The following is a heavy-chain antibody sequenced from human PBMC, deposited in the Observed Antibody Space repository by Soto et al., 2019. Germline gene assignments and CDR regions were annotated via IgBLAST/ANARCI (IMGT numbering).Heavy chain of an antibody. D-gene: IGHD3-10*01. Sequence: PSETLSPTCAVYGGSFSGYYWSCIRQPPGKGLEWIGEINHSGSTNYNPSLKSRVTISVDTSKNQFSLKLSSVTAADTAVYYCARGPYGSGSYPPRGWFDPWGQGTLVTVSS. CDR2: INHSGST. CDR3: ARGPYGSGSYPPRGWFDP. V-gene: IGHV4-34*01. J-gene: IGHJ5*02. CDR1: GGSFSGYY.